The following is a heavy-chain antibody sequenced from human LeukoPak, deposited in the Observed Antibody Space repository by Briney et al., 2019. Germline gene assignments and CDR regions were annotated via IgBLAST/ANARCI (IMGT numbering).Heavy chain of an antibody. CDR2: TYYRSKWYN. D-gene: IGHD3-22*01. CDR3: ARVGTPSNYYDSSGYSSAFDY. Sequence: SQTLSLTCAISGDSVSSNSAGWNWIRQSPSRGLEWLGRTYYRSKWYNDYAVSVKSRITINPDTSKNQFSLQLNSVTPEDTAVYYCARVGTPSNYYDSSGYSSAFDYWGQGTLVTVSS. J-gene: IGHJ4*02. V-gene: IGHV6-1*01. CDR1: GDSVSSNSAG.